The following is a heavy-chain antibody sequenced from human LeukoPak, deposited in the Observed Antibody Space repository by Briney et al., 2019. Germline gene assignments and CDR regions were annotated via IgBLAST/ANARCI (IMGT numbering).Heavy chain of an antibody. CDR1: GGSISSYY. V-gene: IGHV4-4*07. CDR2: IYTSGST. CDR3: ARPVFGYGYLVKTVVTADSGDY. J-gene: IGHJ4*02. D-gene: IGHD2-21*02. Sequence: SETLSLTCTDSGGSISSYYWSWIRQPAGKGLEWIGRIYTSGSTNYNPSLKSRVTMSVDTSKNQFSLKLTSVTAADTAVYYCARPVFGYGYLVKTVVTADSGDYWGQGTLVTVSS.